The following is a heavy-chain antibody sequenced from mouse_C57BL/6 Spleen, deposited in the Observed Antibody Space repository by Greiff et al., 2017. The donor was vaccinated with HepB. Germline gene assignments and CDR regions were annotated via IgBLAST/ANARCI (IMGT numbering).Heavy chain of an antibody. CDR2: INPNNGGT. CDR3: ARRATVGGHYYAMDY. J-gene: IGHJ4*01. CDR1: GYTFTDYN. Sequence: EVKLMESGPELVKPGASVKIPCKASGYTFTDYNMDWVKQSHGKSLEWIGDINPNNGGTIYNQKFKGKATLTVDKSSSTAYMELRSLTSEDTAVYYCARRATVGGHYYAMDYWGQGTSVTVSS. D-gene: IGHD1-1*01. V-gene: IGHV1-18*01.